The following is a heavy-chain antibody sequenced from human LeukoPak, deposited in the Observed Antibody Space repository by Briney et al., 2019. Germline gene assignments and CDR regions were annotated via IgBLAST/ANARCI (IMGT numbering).Heavy chain of an antibody. CDR3: AKDIGGSFPGSAFDI. J-gene: IGHJ3*02. CDR2: ISWNSGSI. CDR1: GFTLDDYA. V-gene: IGHV3-9*03. D-gene: IGHD1-26*01. Sequence: GGSLRLSCAASGFTLDDYAMHWVRQAPGKGLEWVSGISWNSGSIGYADSVKGRLTISRDNAKNSLYLQMNSLRAEDMALYYCAKDIGGSFPGSAFDIWGQGTMVTVSS.